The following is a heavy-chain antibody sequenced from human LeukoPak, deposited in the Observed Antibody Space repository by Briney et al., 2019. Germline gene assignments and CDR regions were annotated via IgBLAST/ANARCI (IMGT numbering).Heavy chain of an antibody. CDR3: ARVGDGHSVNYLDS. CDR2: ISSGATTI. D-gene: IGHD5-24*01. V-gene: IGHV3-48*02. CDR1: GFTFSSYG. J-gene: IGHJ4*02. Sequence: GGSLRLSCAAAGFTFSSYGMTWVRQAPGKGLGWVSYISSGATTIYYADSVMGRFTVSRDNANNSLYLQMNSLRDEDTAMFYCARVGDGHSVNYLDSWGQGTLVTVSS.